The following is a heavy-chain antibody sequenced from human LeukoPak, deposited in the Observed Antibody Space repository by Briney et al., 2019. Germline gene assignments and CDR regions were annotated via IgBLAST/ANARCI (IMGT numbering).Heavy chain of an antibody. J-gene: IGHJ4*02. CDR2: NNTYNGNT. CDR3: DRDFVDGVGAPVDY. V-gene: IGHV1-18*01. CDR1: GYTFTKYG. D-gene: IGHD1-26*01. Sequence: GASVKISCKASGYTFTKYGITWMRQAPGHGLEWRGWNNTYNGNTNYAQKLQGRVTITTDTSTSTAYMELRSLRSDDTAVFDRDRDFVDGVGAPVDYWGQGALVTVSS.